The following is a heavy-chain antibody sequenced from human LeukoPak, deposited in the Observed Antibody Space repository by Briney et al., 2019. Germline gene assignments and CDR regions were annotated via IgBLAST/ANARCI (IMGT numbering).Heavy chain of an antibody. J-gene: IGHJ5*02. Sequence: SETLSLTCTVSGYSISSGYYWGWIRQPPGKGLEWIGSIYYSGSTYYNPSLKSRVTISVDTSKNQFSLKLSSVTAADTAVYYCAQTSGRYYDILTGYYGAPSWGQGTLVTVSS. V-gene: IGHV4-38-2*02. CDR3: AQTSGRYYDILTGYYGAPS. CDR1: GYSISSGYY. D-gene: IGHD3-9*01. CDR2: IYYSGST.